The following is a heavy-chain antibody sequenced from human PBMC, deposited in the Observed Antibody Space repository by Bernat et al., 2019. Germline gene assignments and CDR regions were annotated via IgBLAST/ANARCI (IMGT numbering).Heavy chain of an antibody. J-gene: IGHJ4*02. CDR3: ARGGSKLWFGELLLDY. CDR2: IWYDGSNK. D-gene: IGHD3-10*01. CDR1: GFTFSSYG. Sequence: QVQLVESGGGVVQPGRSLRLSCAASGFTFSSYGMHWVRQAPGKGLEGVAVIWYDGSNKYYQDSVKGRFTISRDNSKNTLYLQMNSLRAEDTAVYYCARGGSKLWFGELLLDYWGQGTLVTVSS. V-gene: IGHV3-33*01.